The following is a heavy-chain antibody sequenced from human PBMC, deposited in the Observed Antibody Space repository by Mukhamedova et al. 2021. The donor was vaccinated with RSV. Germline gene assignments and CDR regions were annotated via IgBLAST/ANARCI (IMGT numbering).Heavy chain of an antibody. Sequence: VKGRFTISRDNSKSTLYLQMSSLRADDTAVYYCVRDNNRLGGSSTPLDYWGQGTLVTVSS. D-gene: IGHD1-14*01. V-gene: IGHV3-30*07. CDR3: VRDNNRLGGSSTPLDY. J-gene: IGHJ4*02.